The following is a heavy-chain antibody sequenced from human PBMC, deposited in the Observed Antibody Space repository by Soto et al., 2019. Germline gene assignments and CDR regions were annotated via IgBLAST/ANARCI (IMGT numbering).Heavy chain of an antibody. D-gene: IGHD3-10*01. CDR3: ARDRGFYYSSGTLATGDYNYGMDV. V-gene: IGHV3-21*01. CDR1: GFTFSSHT. J-gene: IGHJ6*02. Sequence: EVQLVESGGGLVKPGGTLRLSCAASGFTFSSHTMNWVRQAPGKGLEWVSSVTSSGSSIYYADSLKGRFTISRDNATNSLCLQISRLRSEDTAVYYCARDRGFYYSSGTLATGDYNYGMDVWGQGTTVIVSS. CDR2: VTSSGSSI.